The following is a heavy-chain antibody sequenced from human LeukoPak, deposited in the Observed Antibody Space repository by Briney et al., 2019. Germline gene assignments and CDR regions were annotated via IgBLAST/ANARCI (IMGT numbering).Heavy chain of an antibody. CDR3: ARDNAGYYYGLGSYYDY. J-gene: IGHJ4*02. CDR2: IYDSGST. CDR1: GGSISSHY. V-gene: IGHV4-59*11. D-gene: IGHD3-10*01. Sequence: SETLSLTCTVSGGSISSHYWSWIRQPPGKGLEWIGYIYDSGSTNYNPSLKSRVTISVDTSKNQFSLKLSSVTAADTAVYYCARDNAGYYYGLGSYYDYWGQGTLVTVSS.